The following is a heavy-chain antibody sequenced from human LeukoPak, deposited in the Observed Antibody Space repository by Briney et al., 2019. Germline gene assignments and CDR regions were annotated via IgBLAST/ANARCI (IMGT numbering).Heavy chain of an antibody. CDR1: GFTFSSYA. D-gene: IGHD6-13*01. CDR2: ISYDGSNK. CDR3: ARDPRNGYSSSWYYFDY. J-gene: IGHJ4*02. V-gene: IGHV3-30*04. Sequence: QPGGSLRLSCAASGFTFSSYAMHWVRQAPGKGLEWVAVISYDGSNKYYADSVKGRFTISRDNSKNTLYLQMNSLRAEDTAVYYCARDPRNGYSSSWYYFDYWGQGTLVTVSS.